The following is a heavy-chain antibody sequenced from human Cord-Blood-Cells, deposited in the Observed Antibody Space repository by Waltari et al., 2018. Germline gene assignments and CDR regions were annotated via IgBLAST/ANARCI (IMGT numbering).Heavy chain of an antibody. V-gene: IGHV4-4*07. CDR3: ARGVGATTTYYYYMDV. J-gene: IGHJ6*03. Sequence: QVQLQESGPGLVKPSETLSLTCTVSGGSISSYYWRWIRQPAGKGLEWIGRIYTSGSTNYNPSLKSRVTMSVDTSKNQFSLKLSSVTAADTAVYYCARGVGATTTYYYYMDVWGKGTTVTVSS. CDR1: GGSISSYY. D-gene: IGHD1-26*01. CDR2: IYTSGST.